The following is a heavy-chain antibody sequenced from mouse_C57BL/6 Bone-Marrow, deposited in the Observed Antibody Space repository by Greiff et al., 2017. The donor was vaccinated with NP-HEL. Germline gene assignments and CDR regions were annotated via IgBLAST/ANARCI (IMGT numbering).Heavy chain of an antibody. V-gene: IGHV1-47*01. CDR2: FHPYNDDT. CDR1: GYTFTTYP. CDR3: ARGLFITTVDYAMDY. Sequence: VKVVESGAELVKPGASVKMSCKASGYTFTTYPIEWMKQNHGKSLEWIGNFHPYNDDTKYNEKFKGKATLTVEKSSSTVYLELSRLTSDDSAVYYCARGLFITTVDYAMDYWGQGTSVTVSS. J-gene: IGHJ4*01. D-gene: IGHD1-1*01.